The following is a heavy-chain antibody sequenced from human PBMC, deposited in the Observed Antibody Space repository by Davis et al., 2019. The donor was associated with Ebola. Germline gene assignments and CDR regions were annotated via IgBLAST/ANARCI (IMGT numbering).Heavy chain of an antibody. J-gene: IGHJ4*02. CDR3: ARYDLGFIDY. Sequence: GGSLRLSCAASGFTVSSNYMSWVRQAPGKGLEWVSVIYSGGSTYYADSAKGRFTISRDNSKNTLYLQMNSLRAEDTAVYYCARYDLGFIDYWGQGTLVTVSS. CDR1: GFTVSSNY. CDR2: IYSGGST. V-gene: IGHV3-53*01. D-gene: IGHD3-16*01.